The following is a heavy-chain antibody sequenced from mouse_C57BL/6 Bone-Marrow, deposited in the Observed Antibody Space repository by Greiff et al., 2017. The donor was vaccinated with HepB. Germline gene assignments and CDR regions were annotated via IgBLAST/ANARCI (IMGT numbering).Heavy chain of an antibody. Sequence: QVQLKESGSELRSPGSSVKLSCKDFDSEVFPIAYMSWVRQNPGHGFEWIGGILPSIGRTIYGEKFEDTATLDADTLTNTAYLELNSLTSEDSAVYYCARGALLGLEWFAYWGQGTLVTVSA. J-gene: IGHJ3*01. V-gene: IGHV15-2*01. CDR3: ARGALLGLEWFAY. CDR2: ILPSIGRT. D-gene: IGHD3-1*01. CDR1: DSEVFPIAY.